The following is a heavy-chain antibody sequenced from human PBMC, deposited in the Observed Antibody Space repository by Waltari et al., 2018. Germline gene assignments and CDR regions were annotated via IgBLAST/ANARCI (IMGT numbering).Heavy chain of an antibody. CDR2: FEPEDGET. D-gene: IGHD3-3*01. V-gene: IGHV1-24*01. CDR1: GYTLTELS. J-gene: IGHJ4*02. Sequence: QVQLVQSGAEVKKPGASVKVSCKVSGYTLTELSMHWVRQAPGKGLEWMGGFEPEDGETIYAQKFQGRVTMTEDTSTDTAYMELSSLRSEDTAVYYCATGKGDFWSGLYYFDYWGQGTLVTVSS. CDR3: ATGKGDFWSGLYYFDY.